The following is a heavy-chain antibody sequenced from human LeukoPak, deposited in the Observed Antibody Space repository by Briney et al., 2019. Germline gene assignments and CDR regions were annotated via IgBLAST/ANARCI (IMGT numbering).Heavy chain of an antibody. CDR3: ARASYYYDSSGYYYPGDY. D-gene: IGHD3-22*01. V-gene: IGHV1-69*05. J-gene: IGHJ4*02. CDR1: GGTFSSYA. CDR2: IIPIFGTA. Sequence: SVKVSCKASGGTFSSYAISWVRQAPGQGLEWMGRIIPIFGTANYAQKFQGRVTITTDESTSTAYMELSSLRSEDTAVYYCARASYYYDSSGYYYPGDYWGQGTLVTVSS.